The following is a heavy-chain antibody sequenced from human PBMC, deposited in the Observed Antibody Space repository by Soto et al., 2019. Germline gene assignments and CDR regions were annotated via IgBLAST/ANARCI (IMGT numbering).Heavy chain of an antibody. V-gene: IGHV3-30*18. CDR2: ISHDGSDR. D-gene: IGHD5-18*01. Sequence: QVELVESGGGVVQPGRSLRLSCEASGFTFSGYGMHWVRQAPGKGLEWVAAISHDGSDRYYADSGKGRFTISRDNSKNTLYLQMHSPRYEDTALCYCPKGTAMAYQGFDPWGQGTLVSVSS. CDR3: PKGTAMAYQGFDP. J-gene: IGHJ5*02. CDR1: GFTFSGYG.